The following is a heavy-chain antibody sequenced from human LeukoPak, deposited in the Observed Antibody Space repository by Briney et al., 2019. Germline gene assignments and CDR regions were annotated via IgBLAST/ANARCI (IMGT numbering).Heavy chain of an antibody. J-gene: IGHJ4*02. D-gene: IGHD1-14*01. V-gene: IGHV3-21*01. CDR1: GFTFSSYS. CDR2: ISSSSSYI. Sequence: PGGSLRLSCAASGFTFSSYSMNWVRQAPGKGLEWVSSISSSSSYIYYADSVKGRFTISRDNAKNSLYLQMNSLRAEDTAVYYCARAQGGYRTSGYFDYWGQGTLVTVSS. CDR3: ARAQGGYRTSGYFDY.